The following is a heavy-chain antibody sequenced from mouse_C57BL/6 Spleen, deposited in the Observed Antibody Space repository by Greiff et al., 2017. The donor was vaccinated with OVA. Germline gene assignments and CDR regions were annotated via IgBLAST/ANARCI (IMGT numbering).Heavy chain of an antibody. V-gene: IGHV14-1*01. CDR1: GFNIKDYY. D-gene: IGHD1-1*01. CDR2: IDPEDGDT. CDR3: TTPYYGSSHWYFDV. Sequence: EVHLVESGAELVRPGASVKLSCTASGFNIKDYYMHWVKQRPEQGLEWIGRIDPEDGDTEYAPKFQGKATMTADTSSNTAYLQLSSLTSAETDVYYSTTPYYGSSHWYFDVWGTGTTVTVSS. J-gene: IGHJ1*03.